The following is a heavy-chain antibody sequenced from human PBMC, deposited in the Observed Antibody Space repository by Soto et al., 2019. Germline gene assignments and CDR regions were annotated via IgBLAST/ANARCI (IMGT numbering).Heavy chain of an antibody. CDR2: TYYRSKWYN. CDR3: ARGKNSRFDV. Sequence: SQTLSLTCAISGDSFSSNGVAWNWIRQSPSRGLEGLGRTYYRSKWYNDYAASVKSRITVNPDTSKNQFSLQLSSVPPEHTAVDCCARGKNSRFDVWGQGTMVTVSS. CDR1: GDSFSSNGVA. V-gene: IGHV6-1*01. J-gene: IGHJ3*01. D-gene: IGHD1-7*01.